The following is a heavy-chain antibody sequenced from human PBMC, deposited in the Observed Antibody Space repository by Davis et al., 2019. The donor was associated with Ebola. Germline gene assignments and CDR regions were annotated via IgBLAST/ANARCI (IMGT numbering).Heavy chain of an antibody. J-gene: IGHJ5*02. CDR2: ITTGSNAI. Sequence: GESLKISCAASGFTFSDFSMNWVRQAPGEALEWISYITTGSNAIHYADSVKGRFTVSRDNVKNSLFLQINSLRDEDSAVYYCVRDYIFAFDLWGQGAQVTVSS. V-gene: IGHV3-48*02. CDR3: VRDYIFAFDL. CDR1: GFTFSDFS.